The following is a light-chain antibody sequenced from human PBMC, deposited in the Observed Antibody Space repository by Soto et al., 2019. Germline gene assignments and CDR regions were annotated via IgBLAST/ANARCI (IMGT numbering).Light chain of an antibody. V-gene: IGKV3-15*01. CDR3: QQYNDWPRS. CDR1: QSVSIN. J-gene: IGKJ1*01. Sequence: EIVMTQSPATLSVSPGERATLSCRASQSVSINLAWYQHKPGQAPRLLIYGASTRATGIPARFSGIGSGTEFTLTINSLQSEDFAVYYCQQYNDWPRSFGQGTKVEIK. CDR2: GAS.